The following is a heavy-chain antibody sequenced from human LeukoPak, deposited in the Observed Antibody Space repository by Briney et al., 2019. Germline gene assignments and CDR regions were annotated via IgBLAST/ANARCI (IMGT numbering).Heavy chain of an antibody. V-gene: IGHV3-23*01. Sequence: GGSLRLSCAASGFTLSIYGMSWVRQAPGKGLEWVSAISRSGGSTYYADSVKGRFTISRDNSKNTLYLQMNSLRAEDTAVYYCAKGGNTAMEVSTGYWGQGTLVTVSS. J-gene: IGHJ4*02. CDR3: AKGGNTAMEVSTGY. D-gene: IGHD5-18*01. CDR2: ISRSGGST. CDR1: GFTLSIYG.